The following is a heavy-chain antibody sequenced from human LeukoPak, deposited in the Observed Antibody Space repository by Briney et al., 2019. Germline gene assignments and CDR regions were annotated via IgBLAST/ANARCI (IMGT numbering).Heavy chain of an antibody. Sequence: SETLSLTCTVPGGSISSYYWSWIRQPPGKGLEWIGYIYYSGSTDHNPSLKSRVTISVDTSKNQFSLKLSSVTAADTAVYYCARGCSYGIRNFDYWGQGTLVTVSS. CDR2: IYYSGST. V-gene: IGHV4-59*01. CDR3: ARGCSYGIRNFDY. CDR1: GGSISSYY. J-gene: IGHJ4*02. D-gene: IGHD5-18*01.